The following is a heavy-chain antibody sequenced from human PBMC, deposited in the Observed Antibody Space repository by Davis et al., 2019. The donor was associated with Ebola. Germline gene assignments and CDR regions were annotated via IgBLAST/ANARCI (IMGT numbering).Heavy chain of an antibody. J-gene: IGHJ6*02. CDR1: GFTFSSYW. D-gene: IGHD5-18*01. V-gene: IGHV3-7*01. Sequence: GESLKISCAASGFTFSSYWMSWVRQAPGKGLEWVANIKQDGSEKYYVDSVEGRFTISRDNSKNTLYLQMSSLRDEDTAVYYCARGPPTAMVYYYYGMDVWGQGTTVTVSS. CDR3: ARGPPTAMVYYYYGMDV. CDR2: IKQDGSEK.